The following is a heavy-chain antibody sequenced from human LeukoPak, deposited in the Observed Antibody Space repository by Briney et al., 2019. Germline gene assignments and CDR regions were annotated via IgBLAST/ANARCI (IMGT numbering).Heavy chain of an antibody. CDR1: GGSISSYY. CDR2: IYYSGST. V-gene: IGHV4-59*01. J-gene: IGHJ6*02. Sequence: SETLSLTCTVSGGSISSYYWSWIRQPPGKGLGWIGYIYYSGSTNYNPSLKSRVTISVDTSKNQFSLKLSSVTAADTAVYYCARVGEAGMDVWGQGTTVTVSS. D-gene: IGHD3-10*01. CDR3: ARVGEAGMDV.